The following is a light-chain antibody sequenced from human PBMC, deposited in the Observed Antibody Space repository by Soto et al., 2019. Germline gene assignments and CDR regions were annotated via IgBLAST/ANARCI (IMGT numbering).Light chain of an antibody. V-gene: IGLV2-8*01. J-gene: IGLJ3*02. CDR2: EVS. Sequence: QSALTQPPSASGSPGQSVTISCTGTSSDVGGYNYVSWYQQHPGKAPKLIIYEVSERPSGVPDRFSGSKSGNTASLTVSGLQAEDEADSYYCSSYAGTNTFVFGGGTKLTVL. CDR1: SSDVGGYNY. CDR3: SSYAGTNTFV.